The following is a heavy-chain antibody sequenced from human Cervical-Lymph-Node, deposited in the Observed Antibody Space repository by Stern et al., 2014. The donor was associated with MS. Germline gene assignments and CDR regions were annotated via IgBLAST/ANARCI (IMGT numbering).Heavy chain of an antibody. J-gene: IGHJ4*02. CDR2: RNPNSGKT. CDR1: GYTFTSYD. Sequence: VQLVQSGAEVKRPWASVKVSCKASGYTFTSYDFNWGRQATGQGLEWMGWRNPNSGKTAYAQKFQGRVIMTRNTSISTAYMELSSLRSEDTAVYYCARGMDIVATEIDYWGQGTLVTVSS. V-gene: IGHV1-8*01. CDR3: ARGMDIVATEIDY. D-gene: IGHD5-12*01.